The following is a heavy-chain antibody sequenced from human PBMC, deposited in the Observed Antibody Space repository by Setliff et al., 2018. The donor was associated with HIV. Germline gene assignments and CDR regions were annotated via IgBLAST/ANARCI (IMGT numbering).Heavy chain of an antibody. Sequence: ASVKVSCKISGYTLTEVSMHWVRQAPGKGLEWMGYFDPQDGKTIYAQKFQGRVTMAEGTSTYTAYMELSGLRSEDTAVYYCARDRTPSYYNFWSGPGAFDIWGQGTMVTVSS. CDR2: FDPQDGKT. CDR3: ARDRTPSYYNFWSGPGAFDI. CDR1: GYTLTEVS. V-gene: IGHV1-24*01. J-gene: IGHJ3*02. D-gene: IGHD3-3*01.